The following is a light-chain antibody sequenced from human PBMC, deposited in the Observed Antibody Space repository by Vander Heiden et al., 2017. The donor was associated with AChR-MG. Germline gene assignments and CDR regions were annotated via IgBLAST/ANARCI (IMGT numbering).Light chain of an antibody. CDR1: QSIHTN. CDR3: QQYDGWRLT. V-gene: IGKV3-15*01. J-gene: IGKJ4*01. CDR2: GAA. Sequence: DILITQSPAALPLSPGERATLPCRGSQSIHTNLAWYQQKPGQAPKLLIFGAATEATGIPASFSSSGSGTEFTLTISSLQPEDFAIYYCQQYDGWRLTLGGGTKLEIK.